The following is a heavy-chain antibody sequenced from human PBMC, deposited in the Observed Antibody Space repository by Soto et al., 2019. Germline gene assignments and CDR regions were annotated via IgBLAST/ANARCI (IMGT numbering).Heavy chain of an antibody. Sequence: VGSLRLSCSASGFTFSSYAMHWVRQAPGKGLEYVSAISSNGGSTYYADSVKGRFTISRDNSKNTLYLQMSSLRDEDTAVYYCVKGYYDILTGWYYYYYGMDVWGQGTTVTVSS. D-gene: IGHD3-9*01. V-gene: IGHV3-64D*06. CDR1: GFTFSSYA. CDR2: ISSNGGST. CDR3: VKGYYDILTGWYYYYYGMDV. J-gene: IGHJ6*02.